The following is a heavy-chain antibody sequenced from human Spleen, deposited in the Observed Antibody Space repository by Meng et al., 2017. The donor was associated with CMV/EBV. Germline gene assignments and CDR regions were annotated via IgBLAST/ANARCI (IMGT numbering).Heavy chain of an antibody. D-gene: IGHD2-2*01. CDR2: ISSSSSTI. CDR1: RFTISSYS. Sequence: GESLKISCAASRFTISSYSMNWVRQAPGKGLEWVSYISSSSSTIYYADSVKGRFTISRDNAKNSLYLQLNSLRGEDTAVYYCARLTGHCSSTSCYYWLDPWGQGTLVTVSS. CDR3: ARLTGHCSSTSCYYWLDP. V-gene: IGHV3-48*04. J-gene: IGHJ5*02.